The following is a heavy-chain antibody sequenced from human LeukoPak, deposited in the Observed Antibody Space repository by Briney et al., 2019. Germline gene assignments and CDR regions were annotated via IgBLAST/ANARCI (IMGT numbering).Heavy chain of an antibody. CDR1: GFTFSTYA. J-gene: IGHJ6*04. D-gene: IGHD3-10*01. Sequence: GGSLRLSCAASGFTFSTYAMSWVRQAPGKGLEWVSVISARGTTTYYADSVRGRFTISRDNSKNTLYLQMNSLRAEDTAVYYCTKAYGSGSGHMDVWGKGTTVTVSS. V-gene: IGHV3-23*01. CDR3: TKAYGSGSGHMDV. CDR2: ISARGTTT.